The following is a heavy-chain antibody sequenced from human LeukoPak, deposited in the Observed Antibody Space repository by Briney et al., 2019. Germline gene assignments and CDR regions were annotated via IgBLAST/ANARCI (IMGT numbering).Heavy chain of an antibody. V-gene: IGHV4-34*01. J-gene: IGHJ4*02. CDR3: ARGVARTYYSDTSGYAAADY. CDR2: INHSGGT. D-gene: IGHD3-22*01. CDR1: GESFSGDY. Sequence: SETLSLTCAVYGESFSGDYWSWIRQPPGKGLEWIGGINHSGGTNYNPSLKSRVTISVDTSKNQFSLKLSSVTAADTAVYYCARGVARTYYSDTSGYAAADYWGQGTLVTVSS.